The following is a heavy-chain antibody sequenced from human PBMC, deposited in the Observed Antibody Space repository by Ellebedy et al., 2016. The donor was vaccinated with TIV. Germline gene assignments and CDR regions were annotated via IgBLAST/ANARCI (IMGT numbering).Heavy chain of an antibody. J-gene: IGHJ6*02. CDR3: ARSGWSYGPPYFDYGMDV. V-gene: IGHV1-3*01. CDR2: INAGNGNT. CDR1: GYTFTSYA. Sequence: ASVKVSXXASGYTFTSYAMHWVRQAPGQRLEWMGWINAGNGNTKYSQKFQGRVTITRDTSASTAYMELSSLRSEDTAVYYCARSGWSYGPPYFDYGMDVWGQGTTVTVSS. D-gene: IGHD1-26*01.